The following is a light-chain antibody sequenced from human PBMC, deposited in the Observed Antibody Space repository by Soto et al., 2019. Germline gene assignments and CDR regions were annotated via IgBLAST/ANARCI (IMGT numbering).Light chain of an antibody. V-gene: IGLV2-14*01. CDR3: SSYTTSITLEGWV. J-gene: IGLJ3*02. CDR2: EVS. Sequence: QSALTQPASVSGSPGQSITISCTGTSSDVGGYNYVSWYQQHPGKAPKLMIYEVSNRPSGVSNRFSGSKSGNTASLTISGLQGEDEADYYCSSYTTSITLEGWVFGGGTKLTVL. CDR1: SSDVGGYNY.